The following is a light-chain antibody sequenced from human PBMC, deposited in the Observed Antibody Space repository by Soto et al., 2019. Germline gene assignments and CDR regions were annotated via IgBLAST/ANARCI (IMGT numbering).Light chain of an antibody. J-gene: IGKJ4*01. V-gene: IGKV3-20*01. CDR2: GAS. CDR1: QSVSSSY. Sequence: EIVLTQSPGTLSLSPGERATLSCRASQSVSSSYLAWYQQKPGQAPRLLIYGASSRATGIPDRFSGSGSRTDFTLTITSLDPQDFAVFFFHQYCSSPLTFGGGTKVQI. CDR3: HQYCSSPLT.